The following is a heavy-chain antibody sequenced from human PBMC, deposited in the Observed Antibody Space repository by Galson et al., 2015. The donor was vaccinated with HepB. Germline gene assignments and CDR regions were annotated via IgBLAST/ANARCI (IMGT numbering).Heavy chain of an antibody. CDR1: GFSFNKYG. CDR2: ISYDGSDE. D-gene: IGHD3-10*01. J-gene: IGHJ5*02. Sequence: SLRLSCAASGFSFNKYGMHWVRQAPGKGLEWVSLISYDGSDEYYADSVKGRFTISRDNSKNTLYLQMNRLRAQDTAVYCCAKDREFSFDPWGQGTLVAVSS. V-gene: IGHV3-30*18. CDR3: AKDREFSFDP.